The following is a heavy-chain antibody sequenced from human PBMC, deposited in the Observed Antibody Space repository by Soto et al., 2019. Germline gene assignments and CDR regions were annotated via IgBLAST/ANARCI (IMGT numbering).Heavy chain of an antibody. Sequence: QVQLVQSGAEVKKPGASVKVSCKASGNTFTGYYMHWVRQAPGQGLEWMGIINPSDGSRTYAQKFQGTVTMTKDTSTGTVHMELSSLRAEDTAMYYCTYYGDYYSAVDVWGQGTTVTVSS. V-gene: IGHV1-46*01. CDR1: GNTFTGYY. CDR2: INPSDGSR. J-gene: IGHJ6*02. D-gene: IGHD4-17*01. CDR3: TYYGDYYSAVDV.